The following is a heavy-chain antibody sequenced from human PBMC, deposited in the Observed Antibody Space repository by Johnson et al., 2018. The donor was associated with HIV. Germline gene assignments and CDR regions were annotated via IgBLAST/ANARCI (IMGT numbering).Heavy chain of an antibody. Sequence: QVQLVESGGGVVQPGRSLRLSCSASGFSFNDYAMHWVRQAPGKGLEWVALISYDGSNKYYADSVKGRFTISRDNSKNTLYLQMNSLRAEDTAVYYCGRSRVDIVVVAGAFDIWGQGTMVTVSS. D-gene: IGHD2-15*01. CDR1: GFSFNDYA. CDR2: ISYDGSNK. CDR3: GRSRVDIVVVAGAFDI. V-gene: IGHV3-30-3*01. J-gene: IGHJ3*02.